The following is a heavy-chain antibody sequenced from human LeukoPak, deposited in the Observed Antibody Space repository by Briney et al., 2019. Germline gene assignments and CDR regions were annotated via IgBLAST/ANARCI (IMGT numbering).Heavy chain of an antibody. D-gene: IGHD2-15*01. Sequence: GGSLSLSCAASGFPFSNYWMTWVRQAPGKGLEWVAIIKKDGREKHYVDSVKGRFAISRDNARNSLFLQMNSLRAEDTAVYYCVRDVSDENDSASRMHLDSWGQGTLVSVSS. CDR2: IKKDGREK. CDR1: GFPFSNYW. J-gene: IGHJ4*02. V-gene: IGHV3-7*01. CDR3: VRDVSDENDSASRMHLDS.